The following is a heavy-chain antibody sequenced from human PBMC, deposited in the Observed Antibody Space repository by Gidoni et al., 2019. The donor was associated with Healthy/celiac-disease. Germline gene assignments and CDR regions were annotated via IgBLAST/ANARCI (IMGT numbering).Heavy chain of an antibody. CDR3: ARGDIAAAGTRRSGGMDV. CDR2: ISYDGSNK. D-gene: IGHD6-13*01. J-gene: IGHJ6*02. CDR1: GFTFRSYA. V-gene: IGHV3-30-3*01. Sequence: QVQLVESGGGVVQPGRSLRLSCAASGFTFRSYAMHWVRQSPGKGLEWVAVISYDGSNKYYADSVKGRFTISRDNSKNTLYLQMNSLRAEDTAVYYCARGDIAAAGTRRSGGMDVWGQGTTVTVSS.